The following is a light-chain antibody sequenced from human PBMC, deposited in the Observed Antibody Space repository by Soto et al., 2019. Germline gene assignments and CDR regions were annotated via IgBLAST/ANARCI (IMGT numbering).Light chain of an antibody. Sequence: EVVFTKSHSLLSLSPGTRATPSCRASQRGAAKCLAWYQQKPGQAPRLLIYGASNRATGIPARFSGSGSGTDFTLTISSLEPDDFAVYYCQHRSNWPLTFGGGTKVDIK. V-gene: IGKV3-11*01. J-gene: IGKJ4*01. CDR1: QRGAAKC. CDR2: GAS. CDR3: QHRSNWPLT.